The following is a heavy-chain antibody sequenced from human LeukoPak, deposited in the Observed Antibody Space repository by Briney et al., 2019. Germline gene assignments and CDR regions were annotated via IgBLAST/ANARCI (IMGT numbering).Heavy chain of an antibody. CDR2: IYHSGST. V-gene: IGHV4-4*02. J-gene: IGHJ5*02. Sequence: SGTLSLTCAVSGGSISSSNWWSWIRQPPGKGLEWIGEIYHSGSTNYNPSLKSRVTISVDTSKNQFSLKLSSVTAADTAVYYCARKGAVAGTSWFGPWGQGTLVTVSS. D-gene: IGHD6-19*01. CDR1: GGSISSSNW. CDR3: ARKGAVAGTSWFGP.